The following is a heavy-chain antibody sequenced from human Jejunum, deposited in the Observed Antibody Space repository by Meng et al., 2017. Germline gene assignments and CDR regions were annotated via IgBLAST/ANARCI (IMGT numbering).Heavy chain of an antibody. CDR3: ARETVATVFFDA. J-gene: IGHJ4*02. D-gene: IGHD5-12*01. Sequence: SETPSLTCAVSGGSLSNAWWTWIRQSPEKGLEWIGYISYSGTTEYNPSLESRATISVDTSKNEFSLNLRSVTAADTAIYYCARETVATVFFDAWGQGIVVTVSS. CDR2: ISYSGTT. V-gene: IGHV4-59*01. CDR1: GGSLSNAW.